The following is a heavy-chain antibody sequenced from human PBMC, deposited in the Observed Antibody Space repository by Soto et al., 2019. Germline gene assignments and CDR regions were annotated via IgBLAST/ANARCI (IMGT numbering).Heavy chain of an antibody. CDR2: IYYSGST. Sequence: QVQLQESGPGLVKPSQTLSLTCTVSGGSISSGGYYWIWIRQHPGKGLEWIGYIYYSGSTYYNPSLKSRVTLSVDTSKTQFSLKLSSVTAADTAVYYCARGVTMVRGVIHTPYFDYWGQGTLVTVSS. CDR3: ARGVTMVRGVIHTPYFDY. D-gene: IGHD3-10*01. J-gene: IGHJ4*02. V-gene: IGHV4-31*03. CDR1: GGSISSGGYY.